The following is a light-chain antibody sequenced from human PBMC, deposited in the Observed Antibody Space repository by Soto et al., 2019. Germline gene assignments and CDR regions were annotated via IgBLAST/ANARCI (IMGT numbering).Light chain of an antibody. CDR1: SSNIGSNT. Sequence: QPVLTQPPSASGTPGQRVTISCSGSSSNIGSNTVNWYQQLPGTAPKLLIYRDNHRPSGIPDRFSGSKSGTSASLDISGLQSGDEADYYCTAWDGSLNVRLFGGGTKLTVL. CDR2: RDN. V-gene: IGLV1-44*01. CDR3: TAWDGSLNVRL. J-gene: IGLJ3*02.